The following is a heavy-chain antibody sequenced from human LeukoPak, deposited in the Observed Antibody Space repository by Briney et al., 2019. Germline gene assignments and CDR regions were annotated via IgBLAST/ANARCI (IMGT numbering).Heavy chain of an antibody. CDR3: AKGGKWDVTPFDY. CDR2: ISGGGGST. V-gene: IGHV3-23*01. J-gene: IGHJ4*02. Sequence: PGGSLRLSCAASGFTFSSYAMSWVRQAPGKGLEWVSTISGGGGSTYYPDSVKGRFTISRDNSKNTLYLQVNSLRAEDTAVYYCAKGGKWDVTPFDYWGQGTLVTVSS. D-gene: IGHD1-26*01. CDR1: GFTFSSYA.